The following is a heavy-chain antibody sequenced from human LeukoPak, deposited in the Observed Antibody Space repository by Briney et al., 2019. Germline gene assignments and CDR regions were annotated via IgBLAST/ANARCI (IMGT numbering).Heavy chain of an antibody. Sequence: PSETLSLTCAVYGGSFSGDYWSWIRQPPGKGLEWIGEINHSGSTNYNPSLKSRVTISVDTSKNQFSLKLSSVTAADTAVYYCARGLGGYCSGGSCRPHSWFDPWGQGTLVTVSS. CDR2: INHSGST. D-gene: IGHD2-15*01. CDR3: ARGLGGYCSGGSCRPHSWFDP. CDR1: GGSFSGDY. J-gene: IGHJ5*02. V-gene: IGHV4-34*01.